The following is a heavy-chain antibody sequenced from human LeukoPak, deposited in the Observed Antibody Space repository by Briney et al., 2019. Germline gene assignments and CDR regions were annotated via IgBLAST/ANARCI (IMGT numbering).Heavy chain of an antibody. CDR2: IYPGGST. J-gene: IGHJ4*02. CDR1: GFTVSSNY. CDR3: ARVIVAYDSTGYRFDY. D-gene: IGHD3-22*01. V-gene: IGHV3-66*01. Sequence: PGGSLRLSCAASGFTVSSNYMSWVRQAPGKGLEWVALIYPGGSTYYAESVKDRFTISRDNSENTVYLQMNTLRAEDTAVYFCARVIVAYDSTGYRFDYWGQGTLVTVSS.